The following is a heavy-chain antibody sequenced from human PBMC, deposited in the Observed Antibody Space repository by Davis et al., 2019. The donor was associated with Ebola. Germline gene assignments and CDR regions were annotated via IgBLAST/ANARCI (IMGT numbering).Heavy chain of an antibody. CDR1: GFTFSSFA. D-gene: IGHD4-11*01. CDR2: ISGSGVST. CDR3: AKDSHDYSNYGYFDY. Sequence: PGESLKISCAASGFTFSSFAMSWVRQAPGKGLEWVSSISGSGVSTYYADSVKGRFTISRDTSRNTLYLQMNSLRAEDTAVYFCAKDSHDYSNYGYFDYWGQGTRVTVSS. V-gene: IGHV3-23*01. J-gene: IGHJ4*02.